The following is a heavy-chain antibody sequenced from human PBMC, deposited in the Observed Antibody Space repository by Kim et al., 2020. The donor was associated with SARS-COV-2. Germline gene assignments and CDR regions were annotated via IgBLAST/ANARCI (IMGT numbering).Heavy chain of an antibody. V-gene: IGHV4-4*07. CDR3: ARIDFGDVS. J-gene: IGHJ5*02. CDR2: INHSGNT. D-gene: IGHD3-10*01. Sequence: SETLSLTCTVSGGSIRRYHWSWVRQPAGKALEWIGRINHSGNTNYNPSLKGRLTMSVDTSKNQFSLKLSSVTAADTAVYFCARIDFGDVSWAQGTLVTVS. CDR1: GGSIRRYH.